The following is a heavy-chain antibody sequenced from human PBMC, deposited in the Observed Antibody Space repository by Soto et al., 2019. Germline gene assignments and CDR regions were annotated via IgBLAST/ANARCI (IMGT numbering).Heavy chain of an antibody. CDR1: GINFSDHF. CDR3: ARDGRYKTPYDGFDT. Sequence: QAQVVESGGGLVKPGGSLRLSCATSGINFSDHFMAWIRLSLGKGLEWIAYISGSGTTIYYADSVRGRFTISRDNANDSLYLQMNSLRAEDTAVYYCARDGRYKTPYDGFDTWGQGTMVTVSS. V-gene: IGHV3-11*01. CDR2: ISGSGTTI. D-gene: IGHD1-26*01. J-gene: IGHJ3*02.